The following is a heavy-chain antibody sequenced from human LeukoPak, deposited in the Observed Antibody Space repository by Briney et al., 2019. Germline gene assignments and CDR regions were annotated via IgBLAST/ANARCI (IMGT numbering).Heavy chain of an antibody. D-gene: IGHD5-18*01. Sequence: GGSLRLSCGASGFTFSHYGMHWVRQAPGKGLEWVAVVWDDGINKFYADSVKGRFTISRDSSKHTVSLHMNSLRAEDTAVYYCVKEPAPYSLGDAWGKGTTVTVSS. CDR2: VWDDGINK. CDR1: GFTFSHYG. J-gene: IGHJ6*04. CDR3: VKEPAPYSLGDA. V-gene: IGHV3-33*06.